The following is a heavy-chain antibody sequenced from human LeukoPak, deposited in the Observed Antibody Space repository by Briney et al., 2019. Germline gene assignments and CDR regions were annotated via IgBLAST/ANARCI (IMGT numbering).Heavy chain of an antibody. CDR2: IIPMIGTP. J-gene: IGHJ6*03. Sequence: GASVKVSCKASGGTFSSSGISWVQQAPGQGLEWMGGIIPMIGTPNYAQKYQGRVTITADESTSTAYMELSSLRSEDTAVYYCASHCSSTSCYADYYYMDVWGKGTTVTVSS. D-gene: IGHD2-2*01. CDR1: GGTFSSSG. V-gene: IGHV1-69*13. CDR3: ASHCSSTSCYADYYYMDV.